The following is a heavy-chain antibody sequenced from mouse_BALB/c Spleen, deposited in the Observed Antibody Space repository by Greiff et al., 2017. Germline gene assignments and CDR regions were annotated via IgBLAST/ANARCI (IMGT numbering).Heavy chain of an antibody. Sequence: EVKLMESGGGLVQPGGSLRLSCATSGFTFTDYYMSWVRQPPGKALEWLGFIRNKANGYTTEYSASVKGRFTISRDNSQSILYLQMNTLRAEDSATYYCARNYYGSSAWFAYWGQGTLVTVSA. CDR1: GFTFTDYY. CDR2: IRNKANGYTT. D-gene: IGHD1-1*01. V-gene: IGHV7-3*02. J-gene: IGHJ3*01. CDR3: ARNYYGSSAWFAY.